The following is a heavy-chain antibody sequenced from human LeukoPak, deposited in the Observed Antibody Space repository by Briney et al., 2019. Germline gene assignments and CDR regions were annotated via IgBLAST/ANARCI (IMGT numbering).Heavy chain of an antibody. J-gene: IGHJ4*02. D-gene: IGHD3-22*01. CDR1: AGSISSDSYY. Sequence: SETLSLTCTVSAGSISSDSYYWGWIRQPPGKGLEWIGTIYYSGNTYYNPSLKSRLTISVDTSKNQFSLKLRSVTAADTALYYCASTSPKYYYESSGYSSLFDNWGQGTLVTVSS. CDR2: IYYSGNT. CDR3: ASTSPKYYYESSGYSSLFDN. V-gene: IGHV4-39*07.